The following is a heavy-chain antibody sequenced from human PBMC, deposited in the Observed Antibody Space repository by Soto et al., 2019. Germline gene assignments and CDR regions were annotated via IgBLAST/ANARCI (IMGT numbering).Heavy chain of an antibody. CDR1: GFTFSSYG. D-gene: IGHD2-15*01. V-gene: IGHV3-30*18. J-gene: IGHJ6*02. Sequence: QAGGSLRLSCAASGFTFSSYGMHWVRQAPGKGLEWVAVISYDGSNKHYADSVKGRFTISRDNSKNTLYLQMNSLRAEDTAVYYCAKEREASGYCSGGSCYPPPTRYYYYGMDVWGQGTTVTVSS. CDR3: AKEREASGYCSGGSCYPPPTRYYYYGMDV. CDR2: ISYDGSNK.